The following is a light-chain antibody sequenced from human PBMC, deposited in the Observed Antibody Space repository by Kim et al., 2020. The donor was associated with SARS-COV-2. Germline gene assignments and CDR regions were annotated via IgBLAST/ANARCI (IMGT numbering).Light chain of an antibody. CDR1: QDIRKY. V-gene: IGKV1-33*01. Sequence: YASVGDRVTITCQASQDIRKYLNWYQQEPGRAPKRLIYDASILKTGVPSRFSGSVAGTEYTFTISSLQPEDIATYFCQQFDTLPFTFGQGTKLEI. CDR3: QQFDTLPFT. CDR2: DAS. J-gene: IGKJ2*01.